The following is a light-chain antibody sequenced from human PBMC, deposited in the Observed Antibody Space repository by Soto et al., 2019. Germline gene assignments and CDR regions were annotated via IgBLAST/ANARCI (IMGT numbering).Light chain of an antibody. V-gene: IGLV4-60*02. CDR3: ETWDSNILV. Sequence: QAVVTQSSSASASLGSSVKLTCTLSSGHSSYIIAWHQQQPGKAPRYLMKLEGSGSYNKGSGVPARFSGSSSGADRYLTISNLQFEDDADYYCETWDSNILVFGGGTKLTVL. CDR1: SGHSSYI. CDR2: LEGSGSY. J-gene: IGLJ2*01.